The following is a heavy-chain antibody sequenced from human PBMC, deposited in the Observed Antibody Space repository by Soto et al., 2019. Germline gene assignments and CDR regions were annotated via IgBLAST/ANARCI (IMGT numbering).Heavy chain of an antibody. CDR3: ARSSGDYFDY. D-gene: IGHD3-10*01. V-gene: IGHV4-59*01. Sequence: SETLSLTCTVSGGSISSYYWSWIRQPPGKGLEWIGYIYYSGSTNYNPSLKSRVTISVDTSKNQFSLKLSSVTAADTAVYYCARSSGDYFDYWGQGTLVTVSS. J-gene: IGHJ4*02. CDR2: IYYSGST. CDR1: GGSISSYY.